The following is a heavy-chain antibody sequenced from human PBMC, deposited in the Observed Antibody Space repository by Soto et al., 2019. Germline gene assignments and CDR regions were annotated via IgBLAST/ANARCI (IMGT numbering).Heavy chain of an antibody. Sequence: EVQLLESGGGLVQPGGSLRLACDASGFSFSTYEMTWARQAPGKGLEWVAFINPSSGTTHYADSVKGRFTISRDNSKATLYLKLTSLRVEDTAVYYCAKGGWLDVWGQGTTVTVSS. V-gene: IGHV3-23*01. J-gene: IGHJ6*02. CDR2: INPSSGTT. D-gene: IGHD2-15*01. CDR3: AKGGWLDV. CDR1: GFSFSTYE.